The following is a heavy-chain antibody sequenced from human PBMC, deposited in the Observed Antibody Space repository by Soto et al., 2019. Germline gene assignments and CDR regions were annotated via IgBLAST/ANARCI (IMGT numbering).Heavy chain of an antibody. Sequence: ASVKVSCKASGYTFTGYYMHWVRQAPGQGLEWMGWINPNSGGTNYAQKFQGWVTMTRDTSISTAYMELSRLRSDDTAVYYCARNPCSSTSCFLYYFDYWGQGTLVTVSS. V-gene: IGHV1-2*04. J-gene: IGHJ4*02. CDR3: ARNPCSSTSCFLYYFDY. CDR2: INPNSGGT. CDR1: GYTFTGYY. D-gene: IGHD2-2*01.